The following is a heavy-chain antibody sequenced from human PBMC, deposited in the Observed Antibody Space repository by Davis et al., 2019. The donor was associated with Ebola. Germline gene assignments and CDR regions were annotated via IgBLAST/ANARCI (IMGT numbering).Heavy chain of an antibody. CDR1: GFIVSDKY. CDR3: ARGAYSGIVGATVWFDP. V-gene: IGHV3-11*06. CDR2: ISSSSSYT. D-gene: IGHD1-26*01. Sequence: GGSLRLSCAASGFIVSDKYMSWIRQAPGKGLEWVSYISSSSSYTNYADSVKGRFTISRDNAKNSLYLQMNSLRAEDTAVYYCARGAYSGIVGATVWFDPWGQGTLVTVSS. J-gene: IGHJ5*02.